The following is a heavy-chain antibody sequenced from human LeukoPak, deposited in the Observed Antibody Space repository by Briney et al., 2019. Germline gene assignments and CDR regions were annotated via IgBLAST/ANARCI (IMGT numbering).Heavy chain of an antibody. D-gene: IGHD3-10*01. CDR1: GFTFSSYW. V-gene: IGHV3-7*03. Sequence: GGSLRLSCAASGFTFSSYWMSWVRQAPGKGLEWVANIKPDGSEKHYVDSVKGRLTIARDNAKNSLYLQMNSLRAEDTAVYYCARGDYYGSGSYYHDAFDIWGQGTMATVSS. J-gene: IGHJ3*02. CDR3: ARGDYYGSGSYYHDAFDI. CDR2: IKPDGSEK.